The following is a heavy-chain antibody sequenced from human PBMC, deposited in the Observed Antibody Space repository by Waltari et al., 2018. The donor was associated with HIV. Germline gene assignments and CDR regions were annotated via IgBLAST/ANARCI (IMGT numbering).Heavy chain of an antibody. J-gene: IGHJ4*02. V-gene: IGHV3-30*18. CDR1: GFAFSNYA. Sequence: QVHLVESGGGVVQPGTSLRLSCVGSGFAFSNYAMHWVRQAPGKGLEWVALITFDGSNKEFSDSVRGRFTISRDDSKNTIHLQMDSLRVDDTAVYFCVKGGDGSSPFDRWGQGTLVTVSS. CDR3: VKGGDGSSPFDR. D-gene: IGHD5-12*01. CDR2: ITFDGSNK.